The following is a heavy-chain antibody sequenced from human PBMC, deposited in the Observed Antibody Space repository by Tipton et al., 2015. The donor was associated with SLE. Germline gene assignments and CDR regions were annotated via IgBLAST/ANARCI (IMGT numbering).Heavy chain of an antibody. Sequence: GLVKPSETLSLTCAVSGFYVSDGFYWGWIRQPPGKGLEWIASIYHSGLTYSNPSLKSRIAVSVGTSKNQFSLRLSSVTAADTALYYCARQSVHGASYFYYMDVWGKGTTVTVSS. CDR2: IYHSGLT. D-gene: IGHD4/OR15-4a*01. J-gene: IGHJ6*03. V-gene: IGHV4-38-2*01. CDR3: ARQSVHGASYFYYMDV. CDR1: GFYVSDGFY.